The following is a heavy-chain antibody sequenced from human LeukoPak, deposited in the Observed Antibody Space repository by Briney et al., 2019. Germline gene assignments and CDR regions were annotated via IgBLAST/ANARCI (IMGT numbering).Heavy chain of an antibody. D-gene: IGHD6-19*01. Sequence: QPGGSLRLSCAASGFTFSSYAMHWVRQAPGKGLEWVAGISYAGTNKYYADSEKGRFTISRDNSKNRMYLQMNSLRAEDTAVYYCAKDSGIAMTGTFNWFDPWGQGTLVTVSS. V-gene: IGHV3-30-3*01. CDR3: AKDSGIAMTGTFNWFDP. J-gene: IGHJ5*02. CDR1: GFTFSSYA. CDR2: ISYAGTNK.